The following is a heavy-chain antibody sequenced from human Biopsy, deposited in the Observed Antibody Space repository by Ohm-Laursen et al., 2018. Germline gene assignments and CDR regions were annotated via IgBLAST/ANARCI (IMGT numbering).Heavy chain of an antibody. CDR1: GFTFNNYG. Sequence: SLRLSCAATGFTFNNYGMQWVRQAPGKGLEWVAFIFYDGSNTYYADSVKGRFTISRDNSRDTLYLQMSSLRAEDTAVYYCAKDRYNYAPIGGFSMDVWDQGTTVTVSS. J-gene: IGHJ6*02. CDR2: IFYDGSNT. V-gene: IGHV3-30*18. CDR3: AKDRYNYAPIGGFSMDV. D-gene: IGHD5-18*01.